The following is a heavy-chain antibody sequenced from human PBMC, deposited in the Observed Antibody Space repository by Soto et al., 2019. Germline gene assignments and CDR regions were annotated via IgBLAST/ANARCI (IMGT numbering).Heavy chain of an antibody. CDR2: IYHSGST. V-gene: IGHV4-31*03. CDR3: ANFDY. Sequence: SGTLSLTCTVSGDSITSGVYYWTWIRQHPGEGLEWIEYIYHSGSTYYNPSLKSRVTMSIDTSKNQFSLNLNSVTAADTVVYYCANFDYWGQGTLVTVSS. J-gene: IGHJ4*02. CDR1: GDSITSGVYY.